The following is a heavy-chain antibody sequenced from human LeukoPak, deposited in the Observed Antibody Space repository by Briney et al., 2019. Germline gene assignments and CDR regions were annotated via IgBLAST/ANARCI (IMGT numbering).Heavy chain of an antibody. CDR2: IYPGDSDT. J-gene: IGHJ4*02. D-gene: IGHD2-15*01. CDR1: GYSFTSYW. V-gene: IGHV5-51*01. CDR3: ARRVGYCSGGSCSMFDY. Sequence: GESLKISCKGSGYSFTSYWIGWVRQMPGKGLEWVGIIYPGDSDTRYSPSFQGQVTISADKSISTAYLQWSSLKASDTAMYYCARRVGYCSGGSCSMFDYWGQGTLVTVSS.